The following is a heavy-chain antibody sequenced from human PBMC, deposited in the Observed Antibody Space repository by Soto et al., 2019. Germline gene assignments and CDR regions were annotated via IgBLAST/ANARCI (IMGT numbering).Heavy chain of an antibody. V-gene: IGHV3-66*01. D-gene: IGHD2-15*01. CDR3: ARGYCSGGSCYSYYYYGMDV. J-gene: IGHJ6*02. CDR2: IYSGGST. Sequence: EVQLVESGGGLVQPGGSLRLSCAASGFTVSSNYMSWVRQAPGKGLEWVSVIYSGGSTYYADSVKGRFTISGDNSKNTLYLQMNSLRAEDTAVYYCARGYCSGGSCYSYYYYGMDVWGQGTTVTVSS. CDR1: GFTVSSNY.